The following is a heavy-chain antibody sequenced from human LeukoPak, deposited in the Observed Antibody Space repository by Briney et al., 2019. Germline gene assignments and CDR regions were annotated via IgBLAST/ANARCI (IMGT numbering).Heavy chain of an antibody. J-gene: IGHJ4*02. Sequence: PSETLSLTCTVSGGSISSYYWSWIRQPPGKGLEWIGYIYYSGSTNYNPSLKSRVTISVDTSKNQFSLKLSSVTAADTAIYYCARDGRAGSLFAYWGQGTLVTVSS. CDR1: GGSISSYY. D-gene: IGHD6-19*01. CDR3: ARDGRAGSLFAY. CDR2: IYYSGST. V-gene: IGHV4-59*01.